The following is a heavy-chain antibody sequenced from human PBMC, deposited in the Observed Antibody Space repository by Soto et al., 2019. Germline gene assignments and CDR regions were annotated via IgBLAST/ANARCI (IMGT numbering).Heavy chain of an antibody. CDR3: AKKLPWNPATATDY. Sequence: EVQLLDSGGGLVQPGGSLRLSCAASGFTFSSYGMTWVRQAPGKGLEWVSAISGSGGSTYYAHSVKGRFTISRDNSKNTLYQQLISLRAEDKAVYYCAKKLPWNPATATDYWGQGTLVTVSS. V-gene: IGHV3-23*01. J-gene: IGHJ4*02. D-gene: IGHD1-1*01. CDR1: GFTFSSYG. CDR2: ISGSGGST.